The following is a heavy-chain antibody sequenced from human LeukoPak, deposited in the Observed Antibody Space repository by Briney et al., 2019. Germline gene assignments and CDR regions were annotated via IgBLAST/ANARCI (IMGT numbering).Heavy chain of an antibody. CDR2: INPNSGGT. J-gene: IGHJ5*02. V-gene: IGHV1-2*02. CDR1: GYTFTGYY. D-gene: IGHD2-15*01. Sequence: AASVKVSCKASGYTFTGYYMHWVRQAPGQGLEWMGWINPNSGGTNYAQKFQGRVTMTRDTSISTAYMELSRPRPDDTAVYYCARDPGYCSGGSCRWFDPWGRGALVTVSS. CDR3: ARDPGYCSGGSCRWFDP.